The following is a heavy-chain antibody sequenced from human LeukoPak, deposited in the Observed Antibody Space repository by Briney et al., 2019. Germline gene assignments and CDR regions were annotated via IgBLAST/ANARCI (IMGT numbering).Heavy chain of an antibody. J-gene: IGHJ4*02. CDR3: AYQATPAGSGYFDY. CDR2: IYYSGST. V-gene: IGHV4-39*07. CDR1: GGSISSSSYY. Sequence: SETLSLTCTVSGGSISSSSYYWGWPRQPPGKGLEWIGSIYYSGSTYYNPSLKSRVTISVDTSKNQFSLKLSSVTAADTAVYYCAYQATPAGSGYFDYWGQGTLVTVSS. D-gene: IGHD2-15*01.